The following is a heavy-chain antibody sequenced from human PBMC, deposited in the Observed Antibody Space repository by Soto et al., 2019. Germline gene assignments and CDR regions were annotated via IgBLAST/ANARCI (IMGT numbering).Heavy chain of an antibody. CDR3: ARDKDRLQLGGNYYYGMDV. D-gene: IGHD1-1*01. CDR1: GYTFTSYG. J-gene: IGHJ6*02. CDR2: ISAYNGNT. V-gene: IGHV1-18*01. Sequence: ASVKVSCKASGYTFTSYGISWVRQAPGQGLEWMGWISAYNGNTDYPQKLQGRVTMTTDTSTSTAYMELRSLRSDDTAVYYCARDKDRLQLGGNYYYGMDVWGQGTTVTVSS.